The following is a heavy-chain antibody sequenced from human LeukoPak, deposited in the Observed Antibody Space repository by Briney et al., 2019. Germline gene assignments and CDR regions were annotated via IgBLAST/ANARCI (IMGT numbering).Heavy chain of an antibody. CDR1: GYTFTGYY. D-gene: IGHD3-10*01. J-gene: IGHJ4*02. CDR3: ARVLGKFYGSGSHTIDY. V-gene: IGHV1-2*02. Sequence: ASVKVSCKASGYTFTGYYMHWVRQAPGQGLEWMGWINPNSGGTNYAQKFQGRVTVTRDTSISTAYMELSRLRSDDTAVYYCARVLGKFYGSGSHTIDYWGQGTLVTASS. CDR2: INPNSGGT.